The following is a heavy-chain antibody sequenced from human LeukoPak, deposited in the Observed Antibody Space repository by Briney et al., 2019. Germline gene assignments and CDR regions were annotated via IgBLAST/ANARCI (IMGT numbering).Heavy chain of an antibody. CDR3: AVPYYYGSGSYYFDY. V-gene: IGHV3-11*01. CDR1: GFTFSDYY. CDR2: TSSSGSTI. Sequence: GGSLRLSCAASGFTFSDYYMSWIRQAPGKGLEWVSYTSSSGSTIYYADSVKGRFTISRDNAKNSLYLQRNSLRAEDTAVYYCAVPYYYGSGSYYFDYWGQGTLVTVSS. D-gene: IGHD3-10*01. J-gene: IGHJ4*02.